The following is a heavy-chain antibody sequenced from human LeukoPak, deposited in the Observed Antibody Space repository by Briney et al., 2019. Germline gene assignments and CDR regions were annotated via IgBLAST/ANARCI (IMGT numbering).Heavy chain of an antibody. CDR3: ARRGYCATTTCYRLFDY. J-gene: IGHJ4*02. Sequence: GESLKISCKGSGYSFINYWIGWVRQMPGKGLEWMGIIYPADSDTRYSPSFQGQVTISADKSITTAYLQWSSLKASDTAMYYCARRGYCATTTCYRLFDYWGQGTLVTVSS. V-gene: IGHV5-51*01. CDR2: IYPADSDT. D-gene: IGHD2-2*01. CDR1: GYSFINYW.